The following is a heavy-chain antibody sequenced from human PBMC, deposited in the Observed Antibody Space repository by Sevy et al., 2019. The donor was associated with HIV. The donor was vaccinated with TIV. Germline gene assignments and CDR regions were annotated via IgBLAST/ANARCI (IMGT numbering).Heavy chain of an antibody. CDR1: GFTFSSYS. CDR3: ARDRGVGGVGATIDY. V-gene: IGHV3-48*02. J-gene: IGHJ4*02. D-gene: IGHD1-26*01. Sequence: GGSLRLSCAASGFTFSSYSMNWVRQAPGKGLEWVSYISSSSSTIYYADSVKGRFTISRDNAKNSLYLQMNSLRDEDTAVSYCARDRGVGGVGATIDYWGQGTLVTVSS. CDR2: ISSSSSTI.